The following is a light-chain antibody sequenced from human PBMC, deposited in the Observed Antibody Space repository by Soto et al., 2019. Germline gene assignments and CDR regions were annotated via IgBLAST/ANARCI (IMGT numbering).Light chain of an antibody. CDR3: QQCDTSPPT. Sequence: EIVLTQSPGTLSLSPGERVTLSCRASHSVSSSYAAWYQQKPGQAPRLLIYGASSRATGIPDRFSGSGSGTDFTLAISRLEPEDFAVYYCQQCDTSPPTFGQGTKVEV. J-gene: IGKJ1*01. CDR2: GAS. V-gene: IGKV3-20*01. CDR1: HSVSSSY.